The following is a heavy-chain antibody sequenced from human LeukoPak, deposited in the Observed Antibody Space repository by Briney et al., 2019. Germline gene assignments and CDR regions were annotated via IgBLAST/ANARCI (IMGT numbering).Heavy chain of an antibody. J-gene: IGHJ5*02. CDR3: ARGFFYSGKYGWLDP. CDR1: GGLVDSYY. CDR2: IHISDS. Sequence: SETLSLTCTVSGGLVDSYYWHWIRQSPGKGLEWIANIHISDSNYNPSLKSRVIVSVDTSRNEVSLKVTSVTTADTAVYYCARGFFYSGKYGWLDPWGQGTLVTVSS. V-gene: IGHV4-59*02. D-gene: IGHD1-26*01.